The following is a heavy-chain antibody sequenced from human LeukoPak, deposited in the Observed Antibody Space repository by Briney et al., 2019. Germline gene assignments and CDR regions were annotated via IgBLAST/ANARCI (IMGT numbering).Heavy chain of an antibody. CDR2: IHTSGTT. J-gene: IGHJ6*02. V-gene: IGHV4-4*07. Sequence: PSETLSLTCTVSGGSISSYFWSWIRQPAGKGLEWIGRIHTSGTTYYNPSFKSRVTMSMDTSKNQFSLKLSSVTAADTAVYYCARGTFGEWKYEYYYYYGMDVWGQGTTVTVSS. CDR1: GGSISSYF. D-gene: IGHD3-10*01. CDR3: ARGTFGEWKYEYYYYYGMDV.